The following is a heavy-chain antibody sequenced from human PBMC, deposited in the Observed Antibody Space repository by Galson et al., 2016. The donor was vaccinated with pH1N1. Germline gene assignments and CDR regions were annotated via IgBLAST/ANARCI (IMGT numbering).Heavy chain of an antibody. J-gene: IGHJ5*02. CDR3: AHKFYVDYANGFGP. CDR2: IYWDDDK. D-gene: IGHD4-17*01. Sequence: PALVKPTQTLTLTCTFSGFSLRTSGVGVGWIRQPPGKALDWLALIYWDDDKRYSPSLKTRLTITKDTSKNQVVLTMINMDPGDTATYYCAHKFYVDYANGFGPWGQGTLVTVAS. CDR1: GFSLRTSGVG. V-gene: IGHV2-5*02.